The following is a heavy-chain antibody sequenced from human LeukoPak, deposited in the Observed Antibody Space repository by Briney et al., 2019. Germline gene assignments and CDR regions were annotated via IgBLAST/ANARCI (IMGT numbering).Heavy chain of an antibody. J-gene: IGHJ4*02. D-gene: IGHD5-12*01. Sequence: PWAPVKVSCKASGYTFTGYYMHWVRQAPGQGLEWMGWINPNSGGTNYAQKLQGRVTMTTDTSTSTAYMELRSLRSDATAVYYCARNRPATDPVDYWGQGTLVTVSS. CDR2: INPNSGGT. CDR3: ARNRPATDPVDY. V-gene: IGHV1-2*02. CDR1: GYTFTGYY.